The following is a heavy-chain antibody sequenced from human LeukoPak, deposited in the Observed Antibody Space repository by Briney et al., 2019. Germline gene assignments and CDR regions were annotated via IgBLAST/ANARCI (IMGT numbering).Heavy chain of an antibody. CDR2: ISGSGGST. CDR1: GFTFNNYA. Sequence: PGGSLRLSCAASGFTFNNYAMSWVRQAPGKGLEWVSTISGSGGSTDYADSVKGRFTISRDNSKNTLYLQMNSLRADDTAVYYCAKVMAAATAPFGNWGQGTLVIVSS. CDR3: AKVMAAATAPFGN. V-gene: IGHV3-23*01. J-gene: IGHJ4*02. D-gene: IGHD3-16*01.